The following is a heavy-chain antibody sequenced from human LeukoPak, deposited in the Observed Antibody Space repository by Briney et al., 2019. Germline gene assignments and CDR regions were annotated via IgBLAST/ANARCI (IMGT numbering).Heavy chain of an antibody. Sequence: ASVKGSCKASGYTFTRYGINWVRQAPGQGLEWMGWISAYNGNTNYAQKLQGRVTMTTDTSTSTAYMELGSLRSDDTAVYYCARDDALVATGSFGYWGQGALVTVSS. CDR1: GYTFTRYG. V-gene: IGHV1-18*01. CDR3: ARDDALVATGSFGY. CDR2: ISAYNGNT. J-gene: IGHJ4*02. D-gene: IGHD5-12*01.